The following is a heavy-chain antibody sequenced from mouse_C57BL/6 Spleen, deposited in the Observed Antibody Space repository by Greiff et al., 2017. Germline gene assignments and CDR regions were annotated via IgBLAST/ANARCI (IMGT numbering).Heavy chain of an antibody. D-gene: IGHD2-4*01. V-gene: IGHV2-2*01. CDR2: IWRGGST. Sequence: VQLQQSGPGLVQPSQSLSITCTVSGFSLTSYGVHWVRQSPGKGLEWLGVIWRGGSTDYNAAFISRLSISKDNSKSQVFFKMNSLQAADTAIYYCARLMITTSYYYAMDYWGQGTSVTVSS. CDR1: GFSLTSYG. J-gene: IGHJ4*01. CDR3: ARLMITTSYYYAMDY.